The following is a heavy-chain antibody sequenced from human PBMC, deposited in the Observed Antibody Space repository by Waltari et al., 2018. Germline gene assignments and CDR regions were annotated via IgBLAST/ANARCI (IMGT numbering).Heavy chain of an antibody. CDR3: ARRNLGYAFDI. CDR1: GGAFGSYA. CDR2: MIPIYGTP. Sequence: QVQLVQSGAEGKTPGSSVKVSCKASGGAFGSYAITWVRQAPGHGLEWVGGMIPIYGTPNFAQKFQGRVTFTADESTTTAYMELTSLKSEDTAIYYCARRNLGYAFDIWGQGTLVTVSS. J-gene: IGHJ3*02. V-gene: IGHV1-69*12. D-gene: IGHD1-26*01.